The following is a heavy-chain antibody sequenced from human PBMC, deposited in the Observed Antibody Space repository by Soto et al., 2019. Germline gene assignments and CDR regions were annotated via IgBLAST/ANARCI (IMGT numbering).Heavy chain of an antibody. D-gene: IGHD4-17*01. CDR1: GGSFSGYY. V-gene: IGHV4-34*01. Sequence: SETLSLTCAVYGGSFSGYYWSWIRQPPGKGLEWIGEINYGGSPYYNPSLKSRVTISVDTSKNQFSLKLSSVTAADTAVYYCARLPHYGDPKAGIWGRGTLVTVSS. CDR2: INYGGSP. CDR3: ARLPHYGDPKAGI. J-gene: IGHJ4*02.